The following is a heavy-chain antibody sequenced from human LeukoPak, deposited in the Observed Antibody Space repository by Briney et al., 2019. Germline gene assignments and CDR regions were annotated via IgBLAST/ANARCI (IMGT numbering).Heavy chain of an antibody. D-gene: IGHD5-18*01. CDR2: ISSSGNTI. Sequence: GGSLRLSCAASGFTFSSYSMNWVRQAPGKGLEWVSYISSSGNTIDYADSVKGRFTISRDNAKNSLYLQMVSLRAEDTAVYYCAGLRGYSYGYGDYWGQGTLVTVSS. J-gene: IGHJ4*02. CDR3: AGLRGYSYGYGDY. V-gene: IGHV3-48*04. CDR1: GFTFSSYS.